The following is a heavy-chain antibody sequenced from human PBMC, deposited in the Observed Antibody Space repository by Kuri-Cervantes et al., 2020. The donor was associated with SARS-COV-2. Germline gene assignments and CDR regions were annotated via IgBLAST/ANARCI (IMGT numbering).Heavy chain of an antibody. Sequence: SETLSLTCTVSGGSISSYYWSWIRQPPGKGLEWIGYIYYSGSTYYNPSLKSRVTISVDTSKNQFSLKLSSVTAADTAVYYCARHGDLSIFGVVTLNWFDPWGQGTLVTVSS. J-gene: IGHJ5*02. D-gene: IGHD3-3*01. CDR1: GGSISSYY. CDR3: ARHGDLSIFGVVTLNWFDP. V-gene: IGHV4-59*08. CDR2: IYYSGST.